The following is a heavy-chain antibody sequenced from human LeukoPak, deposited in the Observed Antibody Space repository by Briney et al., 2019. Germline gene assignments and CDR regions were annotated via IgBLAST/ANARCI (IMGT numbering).Heavy chain of an antibody. V-gene: IGHV1-69*04. CDR3: ARAGYSSGWYAVDI. Sequence: RASVKVSCKASGGTFSSYAISWVRQAPGQGLEWMGRIIPILGIANYAQKFQGRVTITADKSTSTAYMELSSLRSEDTAVYYCARAGYSSGWYAVDIWGQGTMVTVSS. CDR1: GGTFSSYA. D-gene: IGHD6-19*01. CDR2: IIPILGIA. J-gene: IGHJ3*02.